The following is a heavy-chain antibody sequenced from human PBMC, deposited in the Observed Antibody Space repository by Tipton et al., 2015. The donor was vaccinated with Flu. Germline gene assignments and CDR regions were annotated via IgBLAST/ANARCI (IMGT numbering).Heavy chain of an antibody. CDR1: GGTFSSYA. J-gene: IGHJ3*02. CDR2: IIPIFGTA. D-gene: IGHD6-19*01. CDR3: ARDWVEWLDRGDAFDI. V-gene: IGHV1-69*06. Sequence: QLVQSGAEVKKPGSSVKVSCKASGGTFSSYAISWVRQAPGQGLEWMGGIIPIFGTANYAQKFQGRVTMTTDTSTSTAYMELRSLRSDDTAVYYCARDWVEWLDRGDAFDIWGQGTMVTVSS.